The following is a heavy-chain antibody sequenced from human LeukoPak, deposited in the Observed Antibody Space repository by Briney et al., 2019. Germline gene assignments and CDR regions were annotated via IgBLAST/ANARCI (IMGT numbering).Heavy chain of an antibody. D-gene: IGHD1-26*01. CDR3: ATEGGIVGATGGWDFDY. V-gene: IGHV1-24*01. J-gene: IGHJ4*02. Sequence: ASVKVSCKVSGYTLTELSMHWVRQAPGKGLEWMGGFDPEDGETIYARKFQGRVTMTEDTSTDTAYMELSSLRSEDTAVYYCATEGGIVGATGGWDFDYWGQGTLVTVSS. CDR1: GYTLTELS. CDR2: FDPEDGET.